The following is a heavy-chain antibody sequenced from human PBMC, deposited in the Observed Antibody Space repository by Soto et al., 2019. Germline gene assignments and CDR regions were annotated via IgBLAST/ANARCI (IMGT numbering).Heavy chain of an antibody. D-gene: IGHD6-6*01. Sequence: EVQLVESGGGLVKPGGSLRLSSATSGFTFSNAWMNWDRQAPGKGLEWVGRIKSKTDGGTTDYAAPVKGRFTISRDDSKNTLYLQMNSLKTEDTAVYYCTTDIAAAAAHYYYYDMDVWGQGTTVTVSS. CDR3: TTDIAAAAAHYYYYDMDV. J-gene: IGHJ6*02. CDR1: GFTFSNAW. V-gene: IGHV3-15*07. CDR2: IKSKTDGGTT.